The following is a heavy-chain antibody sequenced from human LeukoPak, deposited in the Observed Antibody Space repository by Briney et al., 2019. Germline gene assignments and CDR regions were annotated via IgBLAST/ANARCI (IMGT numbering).Heavy chain of an antibody. V-gene: IGHV3-23*01. CDR2: ISGSGTIT. Sequence: GGSLRLSCAACGFAFSSYAMSWVRQAPGTGLEWGSSISGSGTITYYADSVKGRCTISRGNSKSTLYLEMNSLRAEDTAVYYCAKGDVVAATSSFFDLWGRGTLVTVSS. CDR1: GFAFSSYA. J-gene: IGHJ2*01. D-gene: IGHD1-26*01. CDR3: AKGDVVAATSSFFDL.